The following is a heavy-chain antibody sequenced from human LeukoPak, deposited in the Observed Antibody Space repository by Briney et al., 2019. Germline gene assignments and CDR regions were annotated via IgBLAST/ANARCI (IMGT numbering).Heavy chain of an antibody. D-gene: IGHD4-17*01. Sequence: PSGTLSLTCAVSGGSISSSNWWSWVRQPPGKGLEWIGEIYHSGSTNYNPSLKSRVTISVDTSKNQFSLKLSSVTAADTAVYYCARSNRWPYGYFDYWGQGTLVTVSS. J-gene: IGHJ4*02. CDR1: GGSISSSNW. CDR3: ARSNRWPYGYFDY. CDR2: IYHSGST. V-gene: IGHV4-4*02.